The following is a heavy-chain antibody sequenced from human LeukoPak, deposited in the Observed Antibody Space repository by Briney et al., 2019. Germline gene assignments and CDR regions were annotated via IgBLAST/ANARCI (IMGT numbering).Heavy chain of an antibody. CDR3: ARVFLGRLLGTPSSGWGAFDI. Sequence: PSETLSLTCTVSGGSISSSSYYWGWIRQPPGKGLEWIGSIYYSGSTYYSPSLKSRVTMSVDTSKNQFSLKLSSVTAADTAVYYCARVFLGRLLGTPSSGWGAFDIWGQGTMVTVSS. J-gene: IGHJ3*02. V-gene: IGHV4-39*07. CDR1: GGSISSSSYY. D-gene: IGHD6-19*01. CDR2: IYYSGST.